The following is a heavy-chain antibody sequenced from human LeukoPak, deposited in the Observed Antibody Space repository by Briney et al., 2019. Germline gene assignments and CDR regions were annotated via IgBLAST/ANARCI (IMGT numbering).Heavy chain of an antibody. V-gene: IGHV3-23*01. CDR2: ISSSGGST. J-gene: IGHJ4*02. D-gene: IGHD3-9*01. CDR1: GFTFSSYA. Sequence: GVSLRLSCAASGFTFSSYAMSWVRQAPGKGLEWVSAISSSGGSTYYADSVKGRFTISRDNSKNTLYLQMNSLRAEDTAVYYCAKGGGYDILTGYYRMTGSIHIYWGQGTLVTVSS. CDR3: AKGGGYDILTGYYRMTGSIHIY.